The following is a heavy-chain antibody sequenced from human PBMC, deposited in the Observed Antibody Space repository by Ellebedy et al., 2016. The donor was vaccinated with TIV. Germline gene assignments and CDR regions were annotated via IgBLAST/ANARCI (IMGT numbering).Heavy chain of an antibody. Sequence: MPSETLPLTCGVSGGSIRGSGSYWGWIRQPPGKGLEWIGSLLHTGSPYYKPSLESRVTMSIDSSKNQFSLELRSVTAADTAVYYCARLEPAYYYAMDVWGQGTTVIVSS. CDR3: ARLEPAYYYAMDV. J-gene: IGHJ6*02. CDR2: LLHTGSP. D-gene: IGHD1-26*01. CDR1: GGSIRGSGSY. V-gene: IGHV4-39*01.